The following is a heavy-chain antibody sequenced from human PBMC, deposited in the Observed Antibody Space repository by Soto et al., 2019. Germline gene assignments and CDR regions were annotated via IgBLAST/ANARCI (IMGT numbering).Heavy chain of an antibody. D-gene: IGHD3-9*01. J-gene: IGHJ5*02. CDR1: GGVFSNYA. CDR2: LVPVFGTP. CDR3: ARGSNYLSTGYYFDA. Sequence: QVQLVQSGAEVKQPGSSVKVSCKASGGVFSNYALTWVRQAPGQGPEWVGGLVPVFGTPNYAPKFQGRVPVPAAESTRTGYLELSTLTSADTAIYYCARGSNYLSTGYYFDAWGQGTLVIVSS. V-gene: IGHV1-69*01.